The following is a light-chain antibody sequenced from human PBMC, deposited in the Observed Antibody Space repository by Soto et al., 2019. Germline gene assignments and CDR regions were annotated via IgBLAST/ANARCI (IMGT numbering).Light chain of an antibody. CDR2: GAT. CDR3: QQYGSSPQT. V-gene: IGKV3-20*01. J-gene: IGKJ1*01. Sequence: EIVLTQSPGTLSLSPGERATLSCRASQSVTNNYLAWYQQKPGQAPRLLIYGATNRATGTPDRFSGSGSGTDFTLTISRLEPEDFAVYYCQQYGSSPQTFGQGTKVDIK. CDR1: QSVTNNY.